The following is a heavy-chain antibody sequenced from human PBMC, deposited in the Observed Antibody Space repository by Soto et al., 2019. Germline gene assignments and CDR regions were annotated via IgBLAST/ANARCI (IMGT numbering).Heavy chain of an antibody. CDR2: VFYSGST. Sequence: SETLSLTCTVSGGSLSSSSNFWGCIRQPPGKGLEWVGSVFYSGSTYYNPSLKSRVTISVDTSKNQFSLKLRSVTAADTAVYYCARNVFGSATTSFDYWGQGALVTVSS. CDR3: ARNVFGSATTSFDY. V-gene: IGHV4-39*01. CDR1: GGSLSSSSNF. D-gene: IGHD3-3*01. J-gene: IGHJ4*02.